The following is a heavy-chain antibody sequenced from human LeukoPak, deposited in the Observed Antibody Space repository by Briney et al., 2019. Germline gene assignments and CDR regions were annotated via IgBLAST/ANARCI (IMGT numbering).Heavy chain of an antibody. V-gene: IGHV1-2*04. CDR3: AGEALGGVISVGAFDI. D-gene: IGHD3-16*01. CDR2: INPNSGGT. CDR1: GYTFTGYY. J-gene: IGHJ3*02. Sequence: GASVKVSCKASGYTFTGYYMHWVRQAPGQGLEWMGWINPNSGGTNYAQKFQGWVTMTRDTSISTAYMELSRLRSDDTAVYYCAGEALGGVISVGAFDIWGQGTMVTVSS.